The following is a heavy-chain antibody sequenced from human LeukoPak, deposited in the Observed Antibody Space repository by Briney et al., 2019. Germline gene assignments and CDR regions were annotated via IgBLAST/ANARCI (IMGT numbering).Heavy chain of an antibody. J-gene: IGHJ5*02. V-gene: IGHV3-11*01. CDR3: ARVEYIYGYGS. CDR1: GFTFSDYY. CDR2: ISSRGSTI. Sequence: GGSLRLSCAASGFTFSDYYMSWIRQAPGKGLEWVSYISSRGSTICYADSVKGRFTISRDNGKNSLSLQMTSLRAEDTAVYYCARVEYIYGYGSWGQGTLVTVSS. D-gene: IGHD5-18*01.